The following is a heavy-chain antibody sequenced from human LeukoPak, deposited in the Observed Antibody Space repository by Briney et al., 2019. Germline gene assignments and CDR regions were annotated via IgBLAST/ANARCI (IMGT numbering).Heavy chain of an antibody. CDR2: ITGSGGST. Sequence: GGSLRLSCAVSGFTSSSYALSWVRQAPGKGLEWVSTITGSGGSTYYADSVMGRLTISRENSKNMLYLQMNSLRAEDTAVYYCARENYGGFDYWGQGTLVTVSS. V-gene: IGHV3-23*01. CDR3: ARENYGGFDY. J-gene: IGHJ4*02. CDR1: GFTSSSYA. D-gene: IGHD4/OR15-4a*01.